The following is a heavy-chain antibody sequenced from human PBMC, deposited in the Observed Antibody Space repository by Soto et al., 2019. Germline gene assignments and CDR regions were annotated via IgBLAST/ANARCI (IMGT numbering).Heavy chain of an antibody. J-gene: IGHJ4*02. Sequence: DVQLLESGGGLVQPGGSLRLSCATSGSTFSTYAMSWVRQAPGKGLEWVSSMSGNGGNTYYANSVKGRFTISRDNSENTLYLQMNSLRAEDAAVYYCAKDSRRDCSTTTCYLFDYWGQGTLVTVS. CDR2: MSGNGGNT. CDR3: AKDSRRDCSTTTCYLFDY. V-gene: IGHV3-23*01. CDR1: GSTFSTYA. D-gene: IGHD2-2*01.